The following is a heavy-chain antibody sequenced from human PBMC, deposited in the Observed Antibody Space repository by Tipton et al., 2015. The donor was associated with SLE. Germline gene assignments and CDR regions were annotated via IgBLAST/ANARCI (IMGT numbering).Heavy chain of an antibody. Sequence: SLRLSCAASGFTFSDYYMSWIRQAPGKGLEWVSYISSSGSTIYYADSVKGRFTISRDNAKNSLYLQMNSLRAEDTAVYYCARGNDFWSGYSYSYYYGLDVWGQGTTVTLSS. CDR2: ISSSGSTI. CDR3: ARGNDFWSGYSYSYYYGLDV. CDR1: GFTFSDYY. D-gene: IGHD3-3*01. J-gene: IGHJ6*02. V-gene: IGHV3-11*04.